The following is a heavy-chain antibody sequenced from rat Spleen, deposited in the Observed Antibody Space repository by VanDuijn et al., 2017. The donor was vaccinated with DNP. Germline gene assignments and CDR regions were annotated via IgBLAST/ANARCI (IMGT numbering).Heavy chain of an antibody. Sequence: EVQLVESGGGLVQPGRSLKLSCAASGFTFSDYYMDWVRQAPTKGLEWVAYISYDGGSTSYGDSVKGRFTISRDNAKSTLYLQMDSLRSEETATYYCASYYGGYSEGWGQGTLVTVSS. CDR1: GFTFSDYY. CDR2: ISYDGGST. D-gene: IGHD1-11*01. J-gene: IGHJ3*01. CDR3: ASYYGGYSEG. V-gene: IGHV5-20*01.